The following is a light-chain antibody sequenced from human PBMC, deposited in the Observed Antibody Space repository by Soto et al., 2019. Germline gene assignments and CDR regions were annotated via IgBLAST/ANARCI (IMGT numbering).Light chain of an antibody. CDR1: STDIGGYNY. CDR2: EVI. J-gene: IGLJ2*01. Sequence: QSVLTQPASVSGSPGQSITISCTGDSTDIGGYNYVSWYQHHPGKAPKLMIYEVINRPSGVSNRFSGSKSGNTASLTISGLQAEDEADYYCSSYTNIRSLVLFGGGTKVTVL. V-gene: IGLV2-14*01. CDR3: SSYTNIRSLVL.